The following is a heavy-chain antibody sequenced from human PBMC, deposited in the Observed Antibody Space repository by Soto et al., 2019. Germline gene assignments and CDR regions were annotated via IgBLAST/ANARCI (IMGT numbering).Heavy chain of an antibody. Sequence: KPSETLSLTCTVSGHSLSSGGYYWSWIRQHPGKGLEWVGYIYFTGTTLYNPSLKSRLAISVDTSKNQFSLKLTSVTAADTAVYYCARDWGSSGWPNWGQGVMVTVYS. J-gene: IGHJ4*02. CDR3: ARDWGSSGWPN. CDR1: GHSLSSGGYY. CDR2: IYFTGTT. D-gene: IGHD6-19*01. V-gene: IGHV4-31*03.